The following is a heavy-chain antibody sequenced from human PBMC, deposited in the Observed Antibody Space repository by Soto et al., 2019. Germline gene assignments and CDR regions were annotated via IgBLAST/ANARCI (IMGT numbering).Heavy chain of an antibody. CDR2: IIPILGET. D-gene: IGHD3-16*01. V-gene: IGHV1-69*08. CDR3: ARGLGGRMDD. CDR1: GTIFSSYT. Sequence: QVQLVQSGAEVKKPGSSVRVSCKASGTIFSSYTISWVRQAPGQGLEWMGRIIPILGETNSAQKFQGRVTITADKSTNTAYLQLNSRRLEDTAVYYFARGLGGRMDDWGQGTTVTVSS. J-gene: IGHJ6*02.